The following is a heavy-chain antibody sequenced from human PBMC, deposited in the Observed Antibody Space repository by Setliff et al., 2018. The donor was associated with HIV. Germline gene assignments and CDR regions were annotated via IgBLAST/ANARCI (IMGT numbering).Heavy chain of an antibody. J-gene: IGHJ4*02. Sequence: EASVKVSCKASGYTLTSYPMHWVRQAPGQGLEWMGVINTSGGSAGYAEKFRGRVTMTRDTSTNTVYMDLRNLRSEDTAVYYGARDSHCSGPSCYSGGQFFDYWGQGTLVTVSS. CDR2: INTSGGSA. D-gene: IGHD2-15*01. CDR1: GYTLTSYP. CDR3: ARDSHCSGPSCYSGGQFFDY. V-gene: IGHV1-46*01.